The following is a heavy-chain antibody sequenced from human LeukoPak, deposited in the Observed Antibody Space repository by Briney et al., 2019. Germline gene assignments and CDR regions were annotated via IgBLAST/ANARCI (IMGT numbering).Heavy chain of an antibody. J-gene: IGHJ4*02. CDR3: ARVTSQGIAVAGTHSYFDY. CDR2: ISAYNGNT. V-gene: IGHV1-18*01. D-gene: IGHD6-19*01. Sequence: ASVKVSCKASGYTFTSYGISWVRQAPGQGLEWMGWISAYNGNTNYAQKFQGRVTMTTDTSASTAYMELRSLRSDDTAVYYCARVTSQGIAVAGTHSYFDYWGQGTLVTVSS. CDR1: GYTFTSYG.